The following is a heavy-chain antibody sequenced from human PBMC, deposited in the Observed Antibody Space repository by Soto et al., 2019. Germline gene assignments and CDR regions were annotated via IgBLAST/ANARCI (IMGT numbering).Heavy chain of an antibody. CDR2: ISGSGFTP. CDR1: GFTFSDYA. V-gene: IGHV3-23*01. CDR3: VNSDSTSAP. D-gene: IGHD6-13*01. Sequence: LRLSCAASGFTFSDYAMTWVRQAPGKGLDWVASISGSGFTPYYAASVKGRFTISRDNSKNMVYLQMNSLRVEDTAIYYCVNSDSTSAPWGQGSLVTSPQ. J-gene: IGHJ5*02.